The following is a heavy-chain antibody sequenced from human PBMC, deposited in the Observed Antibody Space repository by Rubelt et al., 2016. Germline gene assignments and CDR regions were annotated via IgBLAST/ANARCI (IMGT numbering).Heavy chain of an antibody. CDR3: ARGGRGSSSWLGRDYYGMDV. J-gene: IGHJ6*02. Sequence: QVQLQQWGAGLLKPSETLSLTCAVYGGSFSGYYWSWIRQPPGKGLEWIGEINHSGSTNYHQSLKSRVTISVDTSKNQFSLELSSVTAADTAVYYCARGGRGSSSWLGRDYYGMDVWGQGTTVTVSS. D-gene: IGHD6-13*01. V-gene: IGHV4-34*01. CDR1: GGSFSGYY. CDR2: INHSGST.